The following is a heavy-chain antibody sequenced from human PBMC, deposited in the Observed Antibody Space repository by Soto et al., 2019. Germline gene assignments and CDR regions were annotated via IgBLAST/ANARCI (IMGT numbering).Heavy chain of an antibody. CDR3: ARALSLYSSSWPYGMDV. Sequence: PSETLSLTCTVSGGSISSYYWSWIRQPPGKGLEWIGYIYYSGSTNYNPSLKSRVTISVDTSKNQFSLKLSSVTAADTAVYYCARALSLYSSSWPYGMDVWGQGTTVTVSS. CDR2: IYYSGST. V-gene: IGHV4-59*01. J-gene: IGHJ6*02. CDR1: GGSISSYY. D-gene: IGHD6-13*01.